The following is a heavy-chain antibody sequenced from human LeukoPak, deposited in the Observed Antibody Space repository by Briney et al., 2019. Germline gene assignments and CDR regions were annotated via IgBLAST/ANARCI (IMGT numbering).Heavy chain of an antibody. CDR3: ARYDSSGFDY. CDR1: GGTFSSYA. CDR2: IIPILGIA. V-gene: IGHV1-69*04. J-gene: IGHJ4*02. D-gene: IGHD3-22*01. Sequence: SVKVSCKASGGTFSSYAISWVRQAPGQGLEWMGRIIPILGIANYAQKFQGRVTITADKSTSTAYMELSSLRSEDTAVYYCARYDSSGFDYWRQGTLVTVSS.